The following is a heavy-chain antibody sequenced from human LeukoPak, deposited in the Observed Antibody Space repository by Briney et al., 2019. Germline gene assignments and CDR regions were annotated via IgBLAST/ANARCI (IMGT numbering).Heavy chain of an antibody. Sequence: ASVKVSCKASGSTFSSYAISWVRQAPGQGLEGMGGIIPIFGTANYAQKFQSRVTITADESTSTAYMELSSLRSEDTAVYYCARSSTVTHEDAFDIWRQGTMVTVSS. CDR3: ARSSTVTHEDAFDI. CDR2: IIPIFGTA. D-gene: IGHD4-17*01. J-gene: IGHJ3*02. V-gene: IGHV1-69*13. CDR1: GSTFSSYA.